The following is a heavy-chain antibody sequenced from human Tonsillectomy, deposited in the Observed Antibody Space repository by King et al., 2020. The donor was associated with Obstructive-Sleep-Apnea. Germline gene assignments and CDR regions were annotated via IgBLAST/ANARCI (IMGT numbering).Heavy chain of an antibody. V-gene: IGHV2-5*02. CDR1: GFSLTTSAVG. Sequence: TLKESGPTLLKPTQTLTLTCTFSGFSLTTSAVGVGWIRQPPGRALEWLALIYWDDDKRYSPSLRSRLTFTKDTSKNQVVLTMTNMEPVDTATYYCAHSDRIAFQHWGQGTLVTVSS. D-gene: IGHD2-21*01. CDR3: AHSDRIAFQH. J-gene: IGHJ1*01. CDR2: IYWDDDK.